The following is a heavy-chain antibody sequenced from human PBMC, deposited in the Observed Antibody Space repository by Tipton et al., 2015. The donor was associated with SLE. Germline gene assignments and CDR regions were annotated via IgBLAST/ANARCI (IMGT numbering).Heavy chain of an antibody. J-gene: IGHJ6*03. CDR2: IYTSGAT. D-gene: IGHD3-3*01. Sequence: TLSLTCTVSGASINSGTYYWNWIRHPAGKGLEWIGRIYTSGATNYSPSFESRATISFDMSKNQVSLKLNSVTAADTAVYYCARDLAIFGVVPFNYMGIWGKGTTVTVSS. V-gene: IGHV4-61*02. CDR3: ARDLAIFGVVPFNYMGI. CDR1: GASINSGTYY.